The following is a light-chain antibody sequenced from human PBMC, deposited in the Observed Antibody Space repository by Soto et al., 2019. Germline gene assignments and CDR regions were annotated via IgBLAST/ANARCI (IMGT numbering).Light chain of an antibody. CDR3: ATWDDSLNLLYV. J-gene: IGLJ1*01. Sequence: QAVLTQPTSASGTPGQMVTISCSGDSSSVERNTVSWYQQLPGMAPKLLIYLNSRRPSGVPDRFSGSKSGTSASLAISGLQSEDEADYYCATWDDSLNLLYVFGTGTKVTVL. CDR2: LNS. V-gene: IGLV1-44*01. CDR1: SSSVERNT.